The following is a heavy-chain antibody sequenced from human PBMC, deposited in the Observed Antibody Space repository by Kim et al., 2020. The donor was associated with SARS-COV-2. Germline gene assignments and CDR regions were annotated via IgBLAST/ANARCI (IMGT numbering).Heavy chain of an antibody. CDR2: IIPIFGTA. Sequence: SVKVSCMASGGTFSSYAISWVRQAPGQGLEWMGGIIPIFGTANYAQKFQGRVTITADESTSTAYMELSSLRSEDTAVYYCARDRGGITMVRGVYHFDYWGQGTLVTVSS. D-gene: IGHD3-10*01. CDR3: ARDRGGITMVRGVYHFDY. V-gene: IGHV1-69*13. J-gene: IGHJ4*02. CDR1: GGTFSSYA.